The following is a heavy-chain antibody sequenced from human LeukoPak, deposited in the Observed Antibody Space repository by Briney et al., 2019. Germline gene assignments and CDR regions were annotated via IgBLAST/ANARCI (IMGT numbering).Heavy chain of an antibody. CDR1: GRSLTSVNSY. CDR2: IYTNGGV. V-gene: IGHV4-61*02. Sequence: SQTLSLTCTVSGRSLTSVNSYWNWIRQPGGKGLEWIGRIYTNGGVSYNPSLKSRVTISIDASKNQFSLKLSSVTAADTAVYYCAREPPGYWGQGILVTVSS. CDR3: AREPPGY. J-gene: IGHJ4*02.